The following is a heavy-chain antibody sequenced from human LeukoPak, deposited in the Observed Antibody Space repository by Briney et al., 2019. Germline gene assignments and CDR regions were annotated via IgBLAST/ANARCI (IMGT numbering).Heavy chain of an antibody. V-gene: IGHV3-23*01. CDR2: ISGSGGST. D-gene: IGHD3-22*01. J-gene: IGHJ3*02. CDR3: ARTYYYDSSEAFDI. CDR1: GFTFSSYA. Sequence: HPGGSLRLSCAASGFTFSSYAMSWVRQAPGKGLEWVSAISGSGGSTYYADSVKGRFTISRDNPKNTLYLQMNSLRDEDTAVYYCARTYYYDSSEAFDIWGQGTMVTVSS.